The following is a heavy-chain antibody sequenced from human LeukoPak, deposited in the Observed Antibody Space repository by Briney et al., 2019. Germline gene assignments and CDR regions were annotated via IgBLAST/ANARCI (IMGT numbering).Heavy chain of an antibody. V-gene: IGHV3-7*01. Sequence: TGGSLRLSCAAPGFTYSAYWMSWVRQAPGKGLEWVANIKEDGSEKYYVDSVKGRFTISRDNAKNSLYLQMNSLRAEDTAVYYCARATASNWFDPWGQGTLVTVSS. CDR2: IKEDGSEK. CDR3: ARATASNWFDP. J-gene: IGHJ5*02. CDR1: GFTYSAYW. D-gene: IGHD2-21*01.